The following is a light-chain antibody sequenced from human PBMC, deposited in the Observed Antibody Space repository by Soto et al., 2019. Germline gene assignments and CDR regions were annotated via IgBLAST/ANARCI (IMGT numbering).Light chain of an antibody. V-gene: IGLV2-14*01. Sequence: QSALTQPASVSGTPGQSITISCTGTSSDVGAFNYVSWYQQHPGKAPKLMIYEVSNRPSGVSNRFSGSKSGNTASLTISGLHTEYEADYYCRSYSTRSTVVFAGGTKLTVL. CDR1: SSDVGAFNY. J-gene: IGLJ2*01. CDR2: EVS. CDR3: RSYSTRSTVV.